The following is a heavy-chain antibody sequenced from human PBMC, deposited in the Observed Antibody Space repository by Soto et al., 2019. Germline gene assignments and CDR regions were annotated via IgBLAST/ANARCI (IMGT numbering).Heavy chain of an antibody. J-gene: IGHJ3*02. V-gene: IGHV3-66*01. CDR3: ASSTSSSWYDDAFDI. D-gene: IGHD6-13*01. Sequence: EVQLVESGGGLVQPGGSLRLSCAASGFTVSSNYMSWVRQAPGKGLEWVSVIYSGGSTYYADSVKGRFTISRDNSKNTLYLQMNSRRAEDTAVYYCASSTSSSWYDDAFDIWGQGTMVTVSS. CDR1: GFTVSSNY. CDR2: IYSGGST.